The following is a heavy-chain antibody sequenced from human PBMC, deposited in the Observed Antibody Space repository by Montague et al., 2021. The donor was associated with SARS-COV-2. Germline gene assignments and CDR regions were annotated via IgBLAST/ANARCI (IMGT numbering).Heavy chain of an antibody. CDR3: VRDGDYAPPSRMDV. D-gene: IGHD4-17*01. CDR1: GGSIISSDHY. Sequence: SETLSLTCTVSGGSIISSDHYWAWIRQPPGGALEWIGNIFYSGTTYYNLSLQSRVTISIDTSKNQFSLKVTSVVAADTAVYYCVRDGDYAPPSRMDVWGHGTTVIVSS. V-gene: IGHV4-39*07. J-gene: IGHJ6*02. CDR2: IFYSGTT.